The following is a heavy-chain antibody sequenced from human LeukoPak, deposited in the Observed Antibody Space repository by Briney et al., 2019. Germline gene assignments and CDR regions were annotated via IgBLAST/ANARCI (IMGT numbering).Heavy chain of an antibody. CDR1: GGTFSSYA. CDR2: ISAYNGNT. V-gene: IGHV1-18*01. CDR3: ARDVGGGDSPWFDP. Sequence: GASVKVSCKASGGTFSSYAISWVRQAPGQGLEWMGWISAYNGNTNYAQKLQGRVTMTTDTSTSTAYMELRSLRSDDTAVYYCARDVGGGDSPWFDPWGQGTLVTVSS. D-gene: IGHD2-21*01. J-gene: IGHJ5*02.